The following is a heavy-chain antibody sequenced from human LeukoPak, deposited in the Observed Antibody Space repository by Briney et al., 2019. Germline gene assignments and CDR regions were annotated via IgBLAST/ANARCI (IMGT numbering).Heavy chain of an antibody. Sequence: GGSLRLSCAASGFTFSGYTMNWVRQAPGKGLEWVSYISPDSTQIYYADSVKGRFTISRDNSKNTLYLQMNSLRAEDTAVYYCARDKEDYYDSSAFDYWGQGTLVTVSS. V-gene: IGHV3-48*01. CDR1: GFTFSGYT. D-gene: IGHD3-22*01. CDR3: ARDKEDYYDSSAFDY. J-gene: IGHJ4*02. CDR2: ISPDSTQI.